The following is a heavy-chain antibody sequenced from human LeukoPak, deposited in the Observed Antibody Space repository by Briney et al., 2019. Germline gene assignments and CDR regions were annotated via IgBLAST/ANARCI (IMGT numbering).Heavy chain of an antibody. CDR2: IIDDGSEK. CDR3: ARGYYDPFDY. V-gene: IGHV3-7*04. CDR1: GFTFSNYW. Sequence: GGSLRLSCEASGFTFSNYWMSWVRQAPGKGLEWVANIIDDGSEKYYVDSVKGRFTISRDNAKNSLFLQMNSLRAEDTAVYYCARGYYDPFDYWGQGTLVTVSS. D-gene: IGHD3-22*01. J-gene: IGHJ4*02.